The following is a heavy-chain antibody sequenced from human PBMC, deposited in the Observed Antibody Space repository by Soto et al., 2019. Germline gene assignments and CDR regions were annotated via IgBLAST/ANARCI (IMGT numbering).Heavy chain of an antibody. CDR3: ARDRSYYDSSGYYSHYYGMDV. CDR1: GFTFSTYA. D-gene: IGHD3-22*01. Sequence: GGSLRLSCAASGFTFSTYAMNRVRQAPGKGLEWVSYISSSGTAIYYADSVKGRFTISRDNSKNTLYLQMNSLRVEDTAVYYCARDRSYYDSSGYYSHYYGMDVWGQGTTVTVSS. J-gene: IGHJ6*02. CDR2: ISSSGTAI. V-gene: IGHV3-48*01.